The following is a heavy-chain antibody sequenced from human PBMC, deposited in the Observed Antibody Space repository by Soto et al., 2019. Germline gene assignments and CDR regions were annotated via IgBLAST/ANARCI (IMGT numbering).Heavy chain of an antibody. CDR3: ARVSPYYYDSSGYYAYFQH. V-gene: IGHV1-8*01. D-gene: IGHD3-22*01. J-gene: IGHJ1*01. CDR1: GYTFTSYD. Sequence: QVQLVRSGAEVKKPGASVKVSCKASGYTFTSYDINWVRQATGQGLEWMGWMNPNSGNTGYAQKFQGRVTMTRNTSISTAYMELSSLRSEDTAVYYCARVSPYYYDSSGYYAYFQHWGQGTLVTVSS. CDR2: MNPNSGNT.